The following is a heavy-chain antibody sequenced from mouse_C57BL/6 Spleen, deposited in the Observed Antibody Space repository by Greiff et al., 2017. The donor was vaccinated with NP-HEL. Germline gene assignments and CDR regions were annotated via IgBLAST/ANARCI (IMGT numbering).Heavy chain of an antibody. CDR1: GYTFTDYN. D-gene: IGHD1-1*01. V-gene: IGHV1-22*01. CDR2: INPNNGGT. Sequence: EVQLQQSGPELVKPGASVKMSCKASGYTFTDYNMHWVKQSHGKSLEWIGYINPNNGGTSYNQKFKGKATLTVNKSSSTAYMELRSLTSEDSAVYYCARGRGTPTPTVVATDAMDYWGQGTSVTVSS. CDR3: ARGRGTPTPTVVATDAMDY. J-gene: IGHJ4*01.